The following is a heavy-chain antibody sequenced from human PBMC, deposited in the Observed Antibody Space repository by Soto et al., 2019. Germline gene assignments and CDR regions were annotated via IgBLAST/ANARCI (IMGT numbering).Heavy chain of an antibody. CDR1: GGTFSSYT. V-gene: IGHV1-69*02. D-gene: IGHD6-19*01. CDR3: ASGRAVAVHSAEYFQH. J-gene: IGHJ1*01. Sequence: QVQLVQSGAEVKKPGSSVKVSCKASGGTFSSYTISWVRQAPGQGLEWMGRIIPILGIANYAQKFQGRVTITADKSTSTADRELSSLRSEDTAVYYCASGRAVAVHSAEYFQHWGQGTLVTVSS. CDR2: IIPILGIA.